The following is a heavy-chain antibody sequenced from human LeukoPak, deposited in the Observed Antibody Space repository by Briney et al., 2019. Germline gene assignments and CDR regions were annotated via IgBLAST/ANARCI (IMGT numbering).Heavy chain of an antibody. CDR2: IYYRGST. CDR3: ARGDAFDI. J-gene: IGHJ3*02. Sequence: SETLSLTCTVSGGSISGSSYYWGWIRQPPGKGLEWIGNIYYRGSTYYNPSLKSRVTISVDRSKSQFSLKLSSVTAADTAVYYCARGDAFDIWGQGTMVTVSS. CDR1: GGSISGSSYY. V-gene: IGHV4-39*07.